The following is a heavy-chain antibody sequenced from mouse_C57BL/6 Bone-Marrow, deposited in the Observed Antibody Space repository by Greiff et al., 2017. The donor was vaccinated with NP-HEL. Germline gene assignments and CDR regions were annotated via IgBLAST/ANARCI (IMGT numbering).Heavy chain of an antibody. CDR1: GFNIKNTY. J-gene: IGHJ2*01. D-gene: IGHD1-1*01. Sequence: EVNVVESVAELVRPGASVKLSCTASGFNIKNTYMHWVKQRPEQGLEWIGRIDPANGNTKYAPKFQGKATITADTSSNTAYLQLSSLTSEDTAIYYCARPTVVAPDYFDYWGQGTTLTVSS. V-gene: IGHV14-3*01. CDR3: ARPTVVAPDYFDY. CDR2: IDPANGNT.